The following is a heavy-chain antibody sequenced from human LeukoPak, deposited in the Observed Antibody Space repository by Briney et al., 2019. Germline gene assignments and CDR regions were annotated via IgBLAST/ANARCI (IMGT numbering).Heavy chain of an antibody. V-gene: IGHV3-74*01. CDR3: ARGPHYYDKSVAFDI. Sequence: PGGSLRLSCAASGFTFSSYWMHWVRQAPGKGLVWVSLINSDGSSTSYADSVKGRFTISRDNAKNTLYLQMNSLRAEDTAVYYCARGPHYYDKSVAFDIWGQGTMVTVSS. J-gene: IGHJ3*02. CDR1: GFTFSSYW. CDR2: INSDGSST. D-gene: IGHD3-22*01.